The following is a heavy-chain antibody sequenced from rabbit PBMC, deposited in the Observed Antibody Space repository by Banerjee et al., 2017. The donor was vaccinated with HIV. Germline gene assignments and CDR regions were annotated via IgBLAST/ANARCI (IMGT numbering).Heavy chain of an antibody. CDR1: GFSFSSNYW. Sequence: QEQLEESGGDLVKPEGSLTLTCTASGFSFSSNYWMYWVRQAPGKGLEWIGCIVNGDGSPYYASWVNGRFTISKTSSTTVTLQMTSLTAADTATYFCARDPGNIGDLWGQGTLVTVS. CDR2: IVNGDGSP. D-gene: IGHD7-1*01. J-gene: IGHJ4*01. V-gene: IGHV1S45*01. CDR3: ARDPGNIGDL.